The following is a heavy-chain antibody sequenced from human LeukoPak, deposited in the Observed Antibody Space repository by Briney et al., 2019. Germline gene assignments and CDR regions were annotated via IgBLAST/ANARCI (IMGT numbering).Heavy chain of an antibody. V-gene: IGHV4-59*01. D-gene: IGHD2-21*01. Sequence: PSETLSLTCTVSGGSISSYYWSWIRQPPGKGLEWIGYIYYSGSTNYNPSLKSRVTISVDTSKNQFSLKLSSVTAADTAVYYCARDLGSYCGGDCYNWFDSWGQGTLVTVSS. CDR3: ARDLGSYCGGDCYNWFDS. J-gene: IGHJ5*01. CDR1: GGSISSYY. CDR2: IYYSGST.